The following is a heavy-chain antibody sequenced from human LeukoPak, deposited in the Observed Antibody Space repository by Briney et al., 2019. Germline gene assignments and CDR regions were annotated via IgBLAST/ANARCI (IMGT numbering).Heavy chain of an antibody. CDR1: GFTFSSYV. Sequence: GGSLRLSCAASGFTFSSYVMHWVRQAPGKGLEWVAFIRYDGSNKYYADSVKGRFTISRDNSKNTLYLQMNSLRAEDTAVYYCAKLVVVPAAIVRGDYWGQGNLVTVSS. CDR2: IRYDGSNK. V-gene: IGHV3-30*02. D-gene: IGHD2-2*01. CDR3: AKLVVVPAAIVRGDY. J-gene: IGHJ4*02.